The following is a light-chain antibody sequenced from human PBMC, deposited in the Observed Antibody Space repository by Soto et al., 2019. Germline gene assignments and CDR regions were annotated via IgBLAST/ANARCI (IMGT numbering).Light chain of an antibody. CDR1: QDISIY. CDR2: AAS. J-gene: IGKJ3*01. V-gene: IGKV1-27*01. CDR3: QRYNTVPVT. Sequence: DIQMTQSPSSLSASVGDRVTINCRASQDISIYLAWYQQKPGKVPKLLIYAASTLQSGVPSRFSGSGSGTDFTLTISSLQAEDVATYYCQRYNTVPVTFGPGTKVDIK.